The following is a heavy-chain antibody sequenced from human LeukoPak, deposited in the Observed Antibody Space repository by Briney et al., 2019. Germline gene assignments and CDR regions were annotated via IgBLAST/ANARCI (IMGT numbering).Heavy chain of an antibody. Sequence: SETLSLTCTVSGASFSSYYWSWIRQPPGKGLEWIGYIYYSGSTNYNPSLKSRVTISVDTSKNQFSLKLSSVTAADTAVYYCARVYDSSGYYPLYYYYYYMDVWGKGTTVTISS. CDR1: GASFSSYY. CDR3: ARVYDSSGYYPLYYYYYYMDV. V-gene: IGHV4-59*01. D-gene: IGHD3-22*01. J-gene: IGHJ6*03. CDR2: IYYSGST.